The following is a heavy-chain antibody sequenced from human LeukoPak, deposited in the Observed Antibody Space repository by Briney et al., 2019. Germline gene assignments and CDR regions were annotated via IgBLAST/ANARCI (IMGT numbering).Heavy chain of an antibody. CDR1: GYTFTGYY. Sequence: ASVKVSFKSSGYTFTGYYIHSVRQAPGQGLEWMGWINPNSGGTNYTQNLEGRVTMPRDTSISTAYMEMRSLTSDDPAVYYCARALSCLRLYYFDYWGQGTLLSVSS. CDR2: INPNSGGT. D-gene: IGHD2-15*01. V-gene: IGHV1-2*02. J-gene: IGHJ4*02. CDR3: ARALSCLRLYYFDY.